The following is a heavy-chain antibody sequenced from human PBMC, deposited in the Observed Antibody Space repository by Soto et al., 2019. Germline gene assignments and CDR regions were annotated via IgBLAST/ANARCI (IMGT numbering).Heavy chain of an antibody. CDR3: ARETEALDN. Sequence: QVQLVESGGGVVQPGRSLRLSCAASGFTFSSYAMHWVRQAPAKGLEWVAVISYDGGNKYYADSVKGRFTISRDNSKNTLYLQMNSLRTEDTALYYCARETEALDNWGQGTLVTVSS. J-gene: IGHJ4*02. D-gene: IGHD2-21*02. CDR1: GFTFSSYA. CDR2: ISYDGGNK. V-gene: IGHV3-30-3*01.